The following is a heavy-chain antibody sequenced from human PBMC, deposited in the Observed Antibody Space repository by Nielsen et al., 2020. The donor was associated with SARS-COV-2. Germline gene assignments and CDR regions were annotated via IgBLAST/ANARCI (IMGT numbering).Heavy chain of an antibody. V-gene: IGHV1-8*01. CDR3: ARASYDYVWGSYPAGYDY. Sequence: ASVKVSCKASGYTFTSYDINWVRQATGQGLEWMGWMNPNSGNTGYAQKFQGRVTMTRNTSISTAYMELSSLRSEDTAAYYCARASYDYVWGSYPAGYDYWGQGTLVTVSS. CDR1: GYTFTSYD. J-gene: IGHJ4*02. CDR2: MNPNSGNT. D-gene: IGHD3-16*01.